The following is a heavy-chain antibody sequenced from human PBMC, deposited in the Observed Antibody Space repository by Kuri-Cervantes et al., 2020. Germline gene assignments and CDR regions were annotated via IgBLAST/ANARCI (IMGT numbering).Heavy chain of an antibody. CDR1: GFSFSSYG. Sequence: GESLKISCAASGFSFSSYGMSWVRQAPGKGLEWVAVISYDGSNKYYADSVKGRFTISRDNSKNTLYLQMNSLRAEDTAVYYCARANFWSGYYGYYYYYGMDVWGQGTTVTVSS. J-gene: IGHJ6*02. D-gene: IGHD3-3*01. V-gene: IGHV3-30*03. CDR2: ISYDGSNK. CDR3: ARANFWSGYYGYYYYYGMDV.